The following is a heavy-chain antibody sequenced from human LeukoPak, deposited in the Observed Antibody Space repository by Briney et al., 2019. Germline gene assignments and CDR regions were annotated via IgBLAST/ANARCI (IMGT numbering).Heavy chain of an antibody. D-gene: IGHD3-9*01. J-gene: IGHJ4*02. Sequence: SVKASCKASGGTFSSYAISWVRQAPGQGLEWMGGIIPIFGTANYAQNFQGRVTFTANESPSTAYMDLSSLRSEDTAVYYCARGVQLRYFGSTWSLDYWGQGTLVTVSS. CDR3: ARGVQLRYFGSTWSLDY. CDR1: GGTFSSYA. CDR2: IIPIFGTA. V-gene: IGHV1-69*01.